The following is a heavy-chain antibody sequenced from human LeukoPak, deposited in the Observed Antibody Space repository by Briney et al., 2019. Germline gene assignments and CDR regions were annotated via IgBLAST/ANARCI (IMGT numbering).Heavy chain of an antibody. CDR1: GVTFSAYS. Sequence: PGGALRLSCADSGVTFSAYSVNWVRQAPGKGVEWGSYISSSSSAIYYADSVKGGLTISRDKAKNSLYLQMNNVRDDDSAFYYCATSSPWCQGTLVTVSS. J-gene: IGHJ5*02. D-gene: IGHD2/OR15-2a*01. CDR3: ATSSP. V-gene: IGHV3-48*02. CDR2: ISSSSSAI.